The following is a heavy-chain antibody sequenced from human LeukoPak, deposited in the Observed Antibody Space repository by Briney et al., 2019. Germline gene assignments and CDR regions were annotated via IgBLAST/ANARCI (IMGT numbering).Heavy chain of an antibody. V-gene: IGHV4-59*01. CDR2: IYYSGST. D-gene: IGHD2-2*01. J-gene: IGHJ5*02. CDR1: GGSISSYY. CDR3: ARDCSTTSCYETGWFDP. Sequence: SETLSLTCNVSGGSISSYYWSWIRQPPGKGLEWIGYIYYSGSTNYNPSLKSRVTISVDTSKNQFSLKLSSVTAADTAMYYCARDCSTTSCYETGWFDPWGQGTLVTVSS.